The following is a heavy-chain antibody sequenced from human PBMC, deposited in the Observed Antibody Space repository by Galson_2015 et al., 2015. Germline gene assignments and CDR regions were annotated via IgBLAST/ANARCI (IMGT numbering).Heavy chain of an antibody. D-gene: IGHD3-22*01. CDR3: AKERTRANYYDSSGYEVLPGGGSY. J-gene: IGHJ4*02. V-gene: IGHV3-23*01. CDR1: GFTFSSYA. CDR2: ISGSGGST. Sequence: SLRLSCAASGFTFSSYAMSWVRQAPGKGLEWVSAISGSGGSTYYADSVKGRFTISRDNSKNTLYLQMNSLRAEDTAVYYCAKERTRANYYDSSGYEVLPGGGSYWGQGTLVTVSS.